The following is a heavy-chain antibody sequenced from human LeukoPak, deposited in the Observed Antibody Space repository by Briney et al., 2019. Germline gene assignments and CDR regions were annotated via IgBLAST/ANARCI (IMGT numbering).Heavy chain of an antibody. CDR1: GYTFTGYY. CDR3: ARDWFLSTYYYGSGSYFTP. D-gene: IGHD3-10*01. V-gene: IGHV1-2*06. CDR2: INPNSGGT. J-gene: IGHJ5*02. Sequence: ASVKVSCKASGYTFTGYYMHWVRQAPGQGLEWMGRINPNSGGTNYAQKFQGRVTMTRDTSISTAYMELSRLRSDDTAVYYYARDWFLSTYYYGSGSYFTPWGQGTLVTVSS.